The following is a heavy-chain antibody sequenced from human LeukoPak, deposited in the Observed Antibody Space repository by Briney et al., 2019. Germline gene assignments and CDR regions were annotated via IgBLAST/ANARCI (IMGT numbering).Heavy chain of an antibody. D-gene: IGHD2-15*01. J-gene: IGHJ6*03. CDR1: GFTFSSYA. V-gene: IGHV3-30*04. CDR3: ARCIVVVVAAPYYYYMDV. Sequence: PGGSLRLSCAASGFTFSSYAMHWVRQAPGKGLEWVAVISYDGSNKYYADSVKGRFTISRDNSKNTLYLQMNSLRAEDTAVYYCARCIVVVVAAPYYYYMDVWGKGTTVTVSS. CDR2: ISYDGSNK.